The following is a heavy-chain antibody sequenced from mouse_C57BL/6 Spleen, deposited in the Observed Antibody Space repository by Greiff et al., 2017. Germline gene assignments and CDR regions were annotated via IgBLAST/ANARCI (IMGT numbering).Heavy chain of an antibody. CDR2: IYPGRGST. CDR3: ARSGYDSFAY. CDR1: GYTFTSYW. D-gene: IGHD2-10*02. Sequence: QVQLKQPGAELVKPGASVKMSCKASGYTFTSYWITWVKQRPGQGLEWIGDIYPGRGSTNYNEKFKSKATLTVDTSSSTAYMQLSSLTSEDSAVYYCARSGYDSFAYWGQGTLVTVSA. V-gene: IGHV1-55*01. J-gene: IGHJ3*01.